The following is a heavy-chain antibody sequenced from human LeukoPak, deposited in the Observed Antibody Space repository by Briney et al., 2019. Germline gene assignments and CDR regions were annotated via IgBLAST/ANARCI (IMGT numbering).Heavy chain of an antibody. V-gene: IGHV3-30*03. CDR1: GFTFSNAW. CDR2: ISYDGSNK. D-gene: IGHD3-22*01. CDR3: ARSYSKWFYDAFDI. Sequence: GGSLRLSCAASGFTFSNAWMSWVRQAPGKGLEWVAVISYDGSNKYYADSVKGRFTISRDNSKNTLYLQMNSLRAEDTAVYYCARSYSKWFYDAFDIWGQGTMVTVSS. J-gene: IGHJ3*02.